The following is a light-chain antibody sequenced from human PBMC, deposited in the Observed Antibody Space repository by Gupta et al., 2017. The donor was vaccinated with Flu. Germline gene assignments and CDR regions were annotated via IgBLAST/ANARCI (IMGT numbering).Light chain of an antibody. CDR2: WAS. CDR1: RSNNSSF. Sequence: RKRESSSCRGSRSNNSSFLAWYQQKPGQAPRLLIYWASSRDTGIPDRVSGSGSGTDFTLTISRLEPEDVAVYYCQQSGSSPWTFGQGTKVEVK. CDR3: QQSGSSPWT. V-gene: IGKV3-20*01. J-gene: IGKJ1*01.